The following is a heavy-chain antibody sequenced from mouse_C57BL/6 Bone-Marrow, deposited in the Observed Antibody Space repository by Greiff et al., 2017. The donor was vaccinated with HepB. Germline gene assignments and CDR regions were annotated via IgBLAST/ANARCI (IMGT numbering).Heavy chain of an antibody. D-gene: IGHD1-1*01. V-gene: IGHV1-62-3*01. CDR2: IDPNSGGT. Sequence: VQLQQSGAELVKPGASVKLSCKASGYTFTSYWMHWVKQRPGRGLEWIGRIDPNSGGTNYNEKFKGKATLTADKSSSTAYMQFSSLTSEDSAIYYCARSLHYYGSSYYFDYWGQGTTLTVSS. CDR3: ARSLHYYGSSYYFDY. CDR1: GYTFTSYW. J-gene: IGHJ2*01.